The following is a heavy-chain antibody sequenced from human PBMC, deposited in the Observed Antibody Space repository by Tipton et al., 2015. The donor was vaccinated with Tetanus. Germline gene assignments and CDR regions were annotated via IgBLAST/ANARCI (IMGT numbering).Heavy chain of an antibody. V-gene: IGHV3-11*01. CDR3: ARESSGYSSGWYPHYYYYGMDV. D-gene: IGHD6-19*01. CDR2: ISSSGSTI. Sequence: GSLRLSCAASGFTFSDYYMSWIRQAPGKGLEWVSYISSSGSTIYYADSVKGRFTISRDNAKNSLHLQMNSLRAEDTAVYYCARESSGYSSGWYPHYYYYGMDVWGQGTTVTVSS. CDR1: GFTFSDYY. J-gene: IGHJ6*02.